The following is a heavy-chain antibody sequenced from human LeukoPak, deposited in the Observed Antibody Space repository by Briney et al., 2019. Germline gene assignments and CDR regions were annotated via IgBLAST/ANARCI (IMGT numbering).Heavy chain of an antibody. J-gene: IGHJ4*02. Sequence: GASVKVSCKASGYTFYDYDMHWVRQAPGQGLEWMGWFNPISGGTAYARKFQGRVTMTWDTSISTVYMELIRLTSDDTALFYCARVPRQLLPYFDYWGQGTLVTVSS. CDR1: GYTFYDYD. D-gene: IGHD2-15*01. CDR2: FNPISGGT. CDR3: ARVPRQLLPYFDY. V-gene: IGHV1-2*02.